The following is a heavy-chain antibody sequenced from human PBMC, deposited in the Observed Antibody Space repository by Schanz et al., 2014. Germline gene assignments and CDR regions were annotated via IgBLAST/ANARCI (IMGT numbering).Heavy chain of an antibody. Sequence: QVQLVQSGAEVKKPGASVKVSCKASGYTFTSYYMHWVRQAPGQGLEWMGIINPSGGSTSYAQKFQGRVTMTRDTSTSTVYMELSSLRSEDTAVFFCASGEARVTSSGVVIVPMNVWGKGTTVIGSS. CDR1: GYTFTSYY. CDR3: ASGEARVTSSGVVIVPMNV. D-gene: IGHD3-3*01. CDR2: INPSGGST. V-gene: IGHV1-46*01. J-gene: IGHJ6*03.